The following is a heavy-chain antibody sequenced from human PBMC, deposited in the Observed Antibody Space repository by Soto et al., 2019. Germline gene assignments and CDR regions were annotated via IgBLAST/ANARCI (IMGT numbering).Heavy chain of an antibody. CDR3: ASYYYGSGSYYLQHFYYGMDV. D-gene: IGHD3-10*01. Sequence: QVQLVQSGAEVKKPGSSVKVSCKASGGTFSSYTISWVRQAPGQGLEWMGRIIPILGIANYAQKFQGRVTITADKATSTAYMELSSLRSEDTAVYYCASYYYGSGSYYLQHFYYGMDVWGQGTTVTVSS. CDR1: GGTFSSYT. J-gene: IGHJ6*02. V-gene: IGHV1-69*02. CDR2: IIPILGIA.